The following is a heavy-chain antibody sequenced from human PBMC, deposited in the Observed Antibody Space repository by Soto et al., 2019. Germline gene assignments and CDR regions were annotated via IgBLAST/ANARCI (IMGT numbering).Heavy chain of an antibody. CDR2: IIPIFGTA. V-gene: IGHV1-69*13. CDR1: GGTFSSYA. D-gene: IGHD1-26*01. Sequence: SVKVSCKASGGTFSSYAISWVRQAPGQGLEWMGGIIPIFGTANYAQKFQGRVAITADESTSTAYMELSSLRSEDTAVYYCARVMVGATTSSYYYYGMDVWGQGTTVTVSS. CDR3: ARVMVGATTSSYYYYGMDV. J-gene: IGHJ6*02.